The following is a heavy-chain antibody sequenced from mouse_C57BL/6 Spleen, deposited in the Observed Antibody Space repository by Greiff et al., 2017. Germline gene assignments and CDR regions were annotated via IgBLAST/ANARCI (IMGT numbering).Heavy chain of an antibody. D-gene: IGHD1-1*01. Sequence: VQLQQSGAELVRPGASVKLSCTASGFNIKDDYMHWVKQRPEQGLEWIGWIDPENGDTEYASKFQGKATITADTSSNTAYLQLSSLTSEDTAVYYCTTDGSSGAMDYWGQGTSVTVSS. CDR1: GFNIKDDY. V-gene: IGHV14-4*01. CDR3: TTDGSSGAMDY. CDR2: IDPENGDT. J-gene: IGHJ4*01.